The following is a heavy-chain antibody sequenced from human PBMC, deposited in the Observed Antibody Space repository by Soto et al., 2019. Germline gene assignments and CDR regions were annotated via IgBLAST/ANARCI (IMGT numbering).Heavy chain of an antibody. V-gene: IGHV4-30-2*01. CDR3: ARGMTTVTTLDY. CDR1: GGNIRSGGYS. Sequence: PSETMSVTCAVSGGNIRSGGYSWSWIRQPPGKGLEWIGYIYHSGSTYYNPSLKSRVTISVDRSKNQFSLKLSSVTAADTAVYYCARGMTTVTTLDYWGQGTLVTVSS. CDR2: IYHSGST. J-gene: IGHJ4*02. D-gene: IGHD4-4*01.